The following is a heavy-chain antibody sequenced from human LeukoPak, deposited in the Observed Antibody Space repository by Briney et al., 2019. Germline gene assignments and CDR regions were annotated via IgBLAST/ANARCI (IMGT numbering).Heavy chain of an antibody. V-gene: IGHV1-69*05. CDR3: ARDSGYTAILYYFDY. CDR2: IIPIFGTA. D-gene: IGHD5-18*01. Sequence: ASVKVSCKASGGTFSSYAISWVRQAPGQGLEWMGGIIPIFGTANYAQKFQGRVTMTRDMSTSTVYMELSSLRSEDTAVYYCARDSGYTAILYYFDYWGQGTLVTVSS. CDR1: GGTFSSYA. J-gene: IGHJ4*02.